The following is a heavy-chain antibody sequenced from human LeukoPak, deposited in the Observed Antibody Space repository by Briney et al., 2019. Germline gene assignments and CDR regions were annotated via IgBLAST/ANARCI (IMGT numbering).Heavy chain of an antibody. Sequence: GGSLRLSCAASGFTFSSYGMHWVRQAPGRGLDWVAHIRYDEGDKYYADSVKGRFTISRDISKNTVYLQMNSLRVEDTAVYYCAKDFNWAFDYWGQGTLVTVSS. D-gene: IGHD1-1*01. CDR1: GFTFSSYG. CDR2: IRYDEGDK. V-gene: IGHV3-30*02. CDR3: AKDFNWAFDY. J-gene: IGHJ4*02.